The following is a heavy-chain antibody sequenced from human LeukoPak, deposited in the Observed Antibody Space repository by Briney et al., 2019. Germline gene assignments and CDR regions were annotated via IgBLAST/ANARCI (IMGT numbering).Heavy chain of an antibody. J-gene: IGHJ4*02. V-gene: IGHV1-8*03. D-gene: IGHD6-13*01. CDR3: ARGMDWGSSSWYYFDN. CDR1: GYTFSNSD. Sequence: ASVKVSCKASGYTFSNSDINWVRQATGQGLEWMGWMDPNTGNTGYAQKFQGRVTITRSTSITTAYMELSSLKSEDTAVYYCARGMDWGSSSWYYFDNWGQGTLVTVSS. CDR2: MDPNTGNT.